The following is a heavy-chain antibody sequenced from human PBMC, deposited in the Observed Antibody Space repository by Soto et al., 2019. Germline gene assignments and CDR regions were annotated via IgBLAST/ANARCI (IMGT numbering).Heavy chain of an antibody. CDR3: ARAGGFYSGMDV. Sequence: QVQLQESGPGLVKPSETLSLTCTVSGGSISSYYWSWIRQPPGKGLEWIGYIYNSGSTNYNPSLKRRVTISVDTSKHPFPLKLSSVTAADTAVYYCARAGGFYSGMDVWGQGTTVPVSS. V-gene: IGHV4-59*01. J-gene: IGHJ6*02. D-gene: IGHD1-1*01. CDR2: IYNSGST. CDR1: GGSISSYY.